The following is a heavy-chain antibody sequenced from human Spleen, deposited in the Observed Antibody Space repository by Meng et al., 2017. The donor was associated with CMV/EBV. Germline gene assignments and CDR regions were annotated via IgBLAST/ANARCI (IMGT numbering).Heavy chain of an antibody. Sequence: SETLSLTCTVSGGSISSYYWSWIRQPPGKGLEWIGYIYYSGSTNYNPSLKSRVTISVDTSKNQFSLKLSSVTAADTAVYYCASFYCSSSNCYTKNYDMDVWGQGTTVTVSS. D-gene: IGHD2-2*02. CDR1: GGSISSYY. J-gene: IGHJ6*02. CDR3: ASFYCSSSNCYTKNYDMDV. CDR2: IYYSGST. V-gene: IGHV4-59*01.